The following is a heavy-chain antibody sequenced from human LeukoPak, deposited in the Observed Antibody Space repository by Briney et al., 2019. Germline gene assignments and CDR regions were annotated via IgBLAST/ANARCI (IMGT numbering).Heavy chain of an antibody. J-gene: IGHJ4*02. Sequence: SVTVSCKAVRGTFSNYVISWVRQAPGQGLEWMGGIIPIFGTANYAQKFQGRVTITADESTSTAYMELSSLRSEDTAVYYCATRGVIPERYNWNYLVIWGQGTPVTVSS. V-gene: IGHV1-69*13. D-gene: IGHD1-7*01. CDR2: IIPIFGTA. CDR1: RGTFSNYV. CDR3: ATRGVIPERYNWNYLVI.